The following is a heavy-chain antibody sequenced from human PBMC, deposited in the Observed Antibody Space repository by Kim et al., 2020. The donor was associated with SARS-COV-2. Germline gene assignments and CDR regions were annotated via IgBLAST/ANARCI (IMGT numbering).Heavy chain of an antibody. V-gene: IGHV5-51*01. CDR1: GYSFSIYY. CDR2: IFPGDSDV. D-gene: IGHD6-19*01. J-gene: IGHJ4*02. CDR3: VRRESGGYYYDS. Sequence: GESLKISCKGSGYSFSIYYIAWVRQLPGKGLEWVGIIFPGDSDVRYSPSFQGRVTISADKSTTTAYLQWSSLQASDTAMYYCVRRESGGYYYDSWGPGTLVTVSS.